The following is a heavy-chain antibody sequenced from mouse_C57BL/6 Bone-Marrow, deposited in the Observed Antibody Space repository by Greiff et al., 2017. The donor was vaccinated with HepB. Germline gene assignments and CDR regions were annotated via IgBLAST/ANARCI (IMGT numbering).Heavy chain of an antibody. CDR1: GFTFSDYY. V-gene: IGHV5-12*01. CDR3: ARAMITRAMDY. CDR2: ISNGGGST. J-gene: IGHJ4*01. Sequence: EVMLVESGGGLVQPGGSLKLSCAASGFTFSDYYMYWVRQTPEKRLEWVAYISNGGGSTYYPDTVKGRFTISRDNAKNTLYLQMSRLKSEDTAMYYCARAMITRAMDYWGQGTSVTVSS. D-gene: IGHD2-4*01.